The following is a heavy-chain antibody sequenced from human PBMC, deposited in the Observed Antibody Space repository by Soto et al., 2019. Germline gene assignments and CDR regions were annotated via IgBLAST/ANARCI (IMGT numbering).Heavy chain of an antibody. CDR3: AKPFGYRDYYFDQ. D-gene: IGHD4-17*01. Sequence: QVQLQQWGAGLLKPSETLSLTCAGYGGSFSDYYWSWIRQPPGKGLERIGEINHSGSTNYNPSLMSRVTISVDTSKNQLSLKLTSVTVTDTAVYYCAKPFGYRDYYFDQWGQGTLVTVSS. J-gene: IGHJ4*02. CDR1: GGSFSDYY. CDR2: INHSGST. V-gene: IGHV4-34*01.